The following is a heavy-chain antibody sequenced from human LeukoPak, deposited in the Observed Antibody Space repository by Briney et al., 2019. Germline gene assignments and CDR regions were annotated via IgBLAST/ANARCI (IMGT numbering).Heavy chain of an antibody. CDR2: INAGNGNT. V-gene: IGHV1-3*01. Sequence: ASVKVSCKASGYTFTSYAMHWVRQAPGQRLEWMGWINAGNGNTKYSRMFQGRVTITRDTSASTAYMELSSLRSEDTAVYYCARGSSGYYRYFDYWGQGTLVTVSS. J-gene: IGHJ4*02. CDR3: ARGSSGYYRYFDY. D-gene: IGHD3-22*01. CDR1: GYTFTSYA.